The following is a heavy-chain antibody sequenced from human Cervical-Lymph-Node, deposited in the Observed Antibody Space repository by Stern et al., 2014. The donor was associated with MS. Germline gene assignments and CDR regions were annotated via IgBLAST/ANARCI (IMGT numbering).Heavy chain of an antibody. D-gene: IGHD6-19*01. CDR2: IYYSEST. V-gene: IGHV4-4*02. CDR1: GGSISSTYW. Sequence: QVQLQESGPGLVEPSGTLSLTCAVSGGSISSTYWWSWVRQSPGQGLEGIGGIYYSESTKYNTSLKSWGHLSTKKSQKEFYLKMNSVTAADTAVYYCARGSHGSYSSGYYYYNMDVWGQGTTVTVSS. CDR3: ARGSHGSYSSGYYYYNMDV. J-gene: IGHJ6*02.